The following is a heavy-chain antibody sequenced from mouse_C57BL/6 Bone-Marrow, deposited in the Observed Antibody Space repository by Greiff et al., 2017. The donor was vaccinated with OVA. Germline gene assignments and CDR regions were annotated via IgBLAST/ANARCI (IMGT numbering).Heavy chain of an antibody. CDR2: IRNKANGYTT. V-gene: IGHV7-3*01. J-gene: IGHJ4*01. CDR1: GFTFTDYY. CDR3: ARSPSMDG. Sequence: EVQRVESGGGLVQPGGSLSLSCAASGFTFTDYYMSWVRQPPGKALEWLGFIRNKANGYTTEYSGSVKGRFTISRDNSQSILYLQMNALRSEDSATYYCARSPSMDGWGQGTSVTVSS.